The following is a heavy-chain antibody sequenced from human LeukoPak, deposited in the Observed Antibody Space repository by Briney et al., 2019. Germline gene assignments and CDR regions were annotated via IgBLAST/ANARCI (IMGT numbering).Heavy chain of an antibody. V-gene: IGHV3-66*01. Sequence: GRCLRLSCSAAGLTVSSNSMSCVLQAPGKRLDWVSVIYDGGSTYHTDSVKRRCSISRDNSKHTVYLQMKSLRAEDTAVYYCARALKYDSESTNEDYEYSQHWGQGTMVTVSS. CDR3: ARALKYDSESTNEDYEYSQH. D-gene: IGHD2-8*01. CDR1: GLTVSSNS. CDR2: IYDGGST. J-gene: IGHJ1*01.